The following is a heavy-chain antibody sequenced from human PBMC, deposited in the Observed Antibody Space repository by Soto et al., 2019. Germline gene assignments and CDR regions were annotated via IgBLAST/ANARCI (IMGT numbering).Heavy chain of an antibody. CDR1: GGSINSSYW. V-gene: IGHV4-4*02. D-gene: IGHD1-20*01. CDR2: ISHGGST. J-gene: IGHJ4*02. CDR3: AREVSGIQAFDY. Sequence: QVQLQESGQGLVKPSETLSLTCVVSGGSINSSYWWNWVRQPPGKGLEWIGEISHGGSTNFNPSPKSRATIPVDKSNNHLSLKLDAVTAADTAVYYCAREVSGIQAFDYWGQGTLVTVSS.